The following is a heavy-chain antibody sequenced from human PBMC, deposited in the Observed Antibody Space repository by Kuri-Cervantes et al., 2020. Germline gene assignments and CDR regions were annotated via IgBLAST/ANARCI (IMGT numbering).Heavy chain of an antibody. CDR2: IYHSGTT. J-gene: IGHJ5*02. CDR1: GYSISSGYY. D-gene: IGHD3-16*01. V-gene: IGHV4-38-2*02. CDR3: AREGGWFDP. Sequence: SETLSLTCGVSGYSISSGYYWGWIRQPPGKGLEWIGRIYHSGTTYYNPSLKSRVTISVDTSKNQFSLKLNSVTATDTAVYYCAREGGWFDPWGQGTLVTVSS.